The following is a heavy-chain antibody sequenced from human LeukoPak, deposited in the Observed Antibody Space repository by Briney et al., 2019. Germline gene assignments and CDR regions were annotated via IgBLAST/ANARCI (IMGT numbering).Heavy chain of an antibody. J-gene: IGHJ6*02. V-gene: IGHV1-2*02. Sequence: GASVNVSCKASGYTFTGYYMHWVRQAPGQGLEWMGWINPNSGGTNYAQKFQGRVTMTRDTSISTAYMELSRLRSDDTAVYYCARGVAARPGSYYYGMDVWGQGTTVTVSS. CDR1: GYTFTGYY. CDR3: ARGVAARPGSYYYGMDV. CDR2: INPNSGGT. D-gene: IGHD6-6*01.